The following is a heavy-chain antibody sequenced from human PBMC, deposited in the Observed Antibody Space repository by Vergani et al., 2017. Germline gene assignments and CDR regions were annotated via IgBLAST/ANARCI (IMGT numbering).Heavy chain of an antibody. CDR1: GGSISSSSYY. J-gene: IGHJ5*02. CDR2: IYYSGST. Sequence: QLQLQESGPGLVKPSETLSLTCTVSGGSISSSSYYWGWIRQPPGKGLGWIGSIYYSGSTYYNPSLKSRVTISVDTSKNQFSLKLSSVTAADTAVYYCARDKEPLYYSDSTNWFDPWGQGTLVTVSS. CDR3: ARDKEPLYYSDSTNWFDP. D-gene: IGHD4-11*01. V-gene: IGHV4-39*07.